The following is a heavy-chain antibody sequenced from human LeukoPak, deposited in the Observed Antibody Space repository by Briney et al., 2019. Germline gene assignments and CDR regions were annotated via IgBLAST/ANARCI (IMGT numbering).Heavy chain of an antibody. V-gene: IGHV3-21*01. J-gene: IGHJ4*02. Sequence: PGGSLRLSCAASGFTFSNAWMSWVRQAPGKGLEWVSSISSSSSYIYYADSVKGRFTISRDNAKNSLYLQMNSLRAEDTAVYYCARVSSSGYVYRYWGQGTLVTVSS. CDR1: GFTFSNAW. D-gene: IGHD5-12*01. CDR3: ARVSSSGYVYRY. CDR2: ISSSSSYI.